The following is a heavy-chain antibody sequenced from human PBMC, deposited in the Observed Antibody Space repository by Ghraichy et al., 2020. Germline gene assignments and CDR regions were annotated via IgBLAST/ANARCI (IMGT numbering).Heavy chain of an antibody. CDR2: IWYDGSNK. V-gene: IGHV3-33*01. Sequence: GGSLRLSCAASGFTFSSYGMHWVRQAPGKGLEWVAVIWYDGSNKYYADSVKGRFTISRDNSKNTLYLQMNSLRAEDTAVYYCARRIHSNPIYYYYGMDVWGQGTTVTVSS. J-gene: IGHJ6*02. CDR3: ARRIHSNPIYYYYGMDV. CDR1: GFTFSSYG. D-gene: IGHD4-11*01.